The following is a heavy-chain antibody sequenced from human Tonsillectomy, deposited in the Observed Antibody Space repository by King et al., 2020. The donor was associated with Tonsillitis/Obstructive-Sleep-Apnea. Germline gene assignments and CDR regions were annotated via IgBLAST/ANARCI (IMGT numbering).Heavy chain of an antibody. Sequence: QLVQSGAEVKKPGSSVKVSCKASGGTFSSYAISWVRQAPGQGLEWMGRIIPILGIANYAQKFQGRVTITADKSTSTAYMEMSSLRSEDTAVYYCARDDEYGSGSLTFDYWGQGTLVTVSS. CDR3: ARDDEYGSGSLTFDY. CDR2: IIPILGIA. CDR1: GGTFSSYA. J-gene: IGHJ4*02. V-gene: IGHV1-69*04. D-gene: IGHD3-10*01.